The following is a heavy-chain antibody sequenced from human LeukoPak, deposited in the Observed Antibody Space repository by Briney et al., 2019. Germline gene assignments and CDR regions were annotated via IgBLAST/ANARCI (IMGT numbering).Heavy chain of an antibody. CDR2: ISAYNGNT. CDR1: GYTFTSYG. CDR3: ARAEYDSSGYYLWGRALGAFDI. D-gene: IGHD3-22*01. V-gene: IGHV1-18*01. J-gene: IGHJ4*02. Sequence: ASVKVSCKASGYTFTSYGISWVRQAPGQGLEWMGWISAYNGNTNYAQKLQGRVTMTTDTSTSTAYMELRSLRSDDTAVYYCARAEYDSSGYYLWGRALGAFDIWGQGTLVTVSS.